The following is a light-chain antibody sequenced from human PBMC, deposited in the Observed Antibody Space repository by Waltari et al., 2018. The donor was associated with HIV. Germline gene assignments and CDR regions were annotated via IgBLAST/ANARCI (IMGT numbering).Light chain of an antibody. J-gene: IGLJ2*01. CDR2: DNP. CDR3: QSYDSSLKVI. Sequence: QSVLTQPPSVPGAPGQRVTISCTGTSSNIGAGYDVHWYQQVPGSVPRLLIYDNPNRPSGVPDRFSGSKSGTSASLAISGLQAEDEADYYCQSYDSSLKVIFGGGTKVTVL. V-gene: IGLV1-40*01. CDR1: SSNIGAGYD.